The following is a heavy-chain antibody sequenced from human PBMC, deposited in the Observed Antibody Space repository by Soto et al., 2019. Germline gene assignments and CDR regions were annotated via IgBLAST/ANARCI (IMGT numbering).Heavy chain of an antibody. CDR3: ARVAFGPIDY. V-gene: IGHV4-38-2*02. J-gene: IGHJ4*02. CDR1: NYSISSGYY. D-gene: IGHD3-16*01. CDR2: MYHSGTT. Sequence: SETLSLTCTVSNYSISSGYYWGWIPQSPGEGLEWIVSMYHSGTTYYNPSLKSRVTISIDTSKNQFSLKLTSVTSADTAVYFCARVAFGPIDYWGQGTLVTVSS.